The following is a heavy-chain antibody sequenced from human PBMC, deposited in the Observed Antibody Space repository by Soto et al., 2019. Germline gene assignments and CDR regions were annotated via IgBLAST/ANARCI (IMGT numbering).Heavy chain of an antibody. CDR1: GGTINSTSYY. V-gene: IGHV4-39*07. D-gene: IGHD1-26*01. CDR2: IYHSGST. Sequence: SETLSLTCPVSGGTINSTSYYWGWIRQPPGKGLEWIGSIYHSGSTNYNPSLKSRVTISVDKSKNQFSLKLSSVTAADTAVYYCARVSGSYYYGMDVWGQGTTVTVSS. CDR3: ARVSGSYYYGMDV. J-gene: IGHJ6*02.